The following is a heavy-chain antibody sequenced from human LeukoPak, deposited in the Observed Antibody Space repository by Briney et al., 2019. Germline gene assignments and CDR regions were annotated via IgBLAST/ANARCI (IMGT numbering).Heavy chain of an antibody. CDR2: IWDEGSNK. J-gene: IGHJ6*02. Sequence: GGSLRLSCAASGFTFSSYGMGWVRQARGKGREWVAVIWDEGSNKYYADSVKGRFTISRDNSNNTLYLQMNSLRAEDTAVYYCLKSGREQSLVPLPPMDVWGQGTTVTVSS. V-gene: IGHV3-33*06. D-gene: IGHD6-19*01. CDR3: LKSGREQSLVPLPPMDV. CDR1: GFTFSSYG.